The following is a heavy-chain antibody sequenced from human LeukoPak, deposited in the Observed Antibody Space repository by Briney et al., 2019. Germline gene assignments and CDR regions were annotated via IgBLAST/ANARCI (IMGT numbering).Heavy chain of an antibody. Sequence: SETLSLTCTVSGGSISSYYWSWIRQPPGKGLEWIGYIYYSGSTNYNPSLKSRVTISVDTSKNQFSLKLSSVTAADTAVYYCARYRVGATSAFDIWGQGTMVTVSS. V-gene: IGHV4-59*01. CDR2: IYYSGST. D-gene: IGHD1-26*01. CDR1: GGSISSYY. CDR3: ARYRVGATSAFDI. J-gene: IGHJ3*02.